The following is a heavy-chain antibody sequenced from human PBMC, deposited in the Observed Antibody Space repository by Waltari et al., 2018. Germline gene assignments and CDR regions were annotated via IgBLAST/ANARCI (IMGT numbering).Heavy chain of an antibody. CDR1: AVSITSRRLY. D-gene: IGHD5-12*01. J-gene: IGHJ3*01. Sequence: QLQLQESGPGLVKPSETMSLTGSVSAVSITSRRLYWGWIRQPPGQGLEWIGTMSYSGATYSSPSLMSRVTISRDTSKNQLSLKLGSVTAADTALYYCATYIGASLGTAAFDVWGQGTLVTVSS. V-gene: IGHV4-39*01. CDR3: ATYIGASLGTAAFDV. CDR2: MSYSGAT.